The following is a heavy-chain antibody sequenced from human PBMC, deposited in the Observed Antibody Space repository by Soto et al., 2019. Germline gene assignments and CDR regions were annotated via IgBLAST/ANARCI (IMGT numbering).Heavy chain of an antibody. J-gene: IGHJ5*01. V-gene: IGHV3-21*06. CDR1: GFTFSRYG. CDR2: ISSSTSYV. CDR3: ARDPSEGRVGNWFES. D-gene: IGHD2-2*01. Sequence: LILSCAASGFTFSRYGMNWLRQAPGKGLEWVASISSSTSYVYYADSVKGRFSTSRDNAKNILYLEMYGLRTEDTAVYYCARDPSEGRVGNWFESWGQGTLATVSS.